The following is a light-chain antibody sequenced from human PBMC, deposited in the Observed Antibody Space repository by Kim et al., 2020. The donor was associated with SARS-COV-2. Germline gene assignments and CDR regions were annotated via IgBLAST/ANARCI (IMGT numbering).Light chain of an antibody. Sequence: DIQMTQPPSSLSASVGDRVTITCRTSQTITSHLNWYQQKPGRAPKLLISAASTLQGGVPSRFSGSGSETDFTLTISSLQPEDFATYFCQQSYITPFTFGPATKVDIK. CDR1: QTITSH. CDR2: AAS. J-gene: IGKJ3*01. V-gene: IGKV1-39*01. CDR3: QQSYITPFT.